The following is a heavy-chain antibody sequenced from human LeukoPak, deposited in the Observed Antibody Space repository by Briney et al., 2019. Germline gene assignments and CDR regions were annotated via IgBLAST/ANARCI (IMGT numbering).Heavy chain of an antibody. CDR2: INHSGST. CDR1: GGSFSGYY. J-gene: IGHJ6*03. V-gene: IGHV4-34*01. Sequence: SETLSLTCAVYGGSFSGYYWSWSRQPPGRGLEWIGEINHSGSTNYNPSVKSRVTISVDTSKNQFSLKLSSVTAADTAVYYCARGKARYYYYYMDVWGKGTTVTVSS. CDR3: ARGKARYYYYYMDV.